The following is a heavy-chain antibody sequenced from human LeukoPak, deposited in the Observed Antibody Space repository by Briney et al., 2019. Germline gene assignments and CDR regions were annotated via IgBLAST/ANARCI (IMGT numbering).Heavy chain of an antibody. J-gene: IGHJ4*02. D-gene: IGHD2-21*02. CDR3: AKEAVVTGAADF. Sequence: GGSLRLSCAASGFTFHSSAMSWVRQAPGKGLEWVSPISAGGGSSYYVDSVKGRFTISRDSSKNMLYLQMNSLRVEDTAVYYCAKEAVVTGAADFWGQGTLVTVSS. CDR1: GFTFHSSA. CDR2: ISAGGGSS. V-gene: IGHV3-23*01.